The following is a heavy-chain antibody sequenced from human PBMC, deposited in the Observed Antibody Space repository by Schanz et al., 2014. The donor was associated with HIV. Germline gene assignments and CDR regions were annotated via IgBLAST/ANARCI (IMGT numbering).Heavy chain of an antibody. CDR3: ARNWGWGFDF. V-gene: IGHV3-23*01. CDR2: ISESGGRT. Sequence: EVQLLESGGGLVQAGGSLRLSCAASGFIFNDFAMHWVRQAPGKGLEWVSSISESGGRTYYADSVNGRFTISRDNSKNTLYLQMNSLRAEDTAVYYCARNWGWGFDFGGQGTLVTVSS. J-gene: IGHJ4*02. D-gene: IGHD7-27*01. CDR1: GFIFNDFA.